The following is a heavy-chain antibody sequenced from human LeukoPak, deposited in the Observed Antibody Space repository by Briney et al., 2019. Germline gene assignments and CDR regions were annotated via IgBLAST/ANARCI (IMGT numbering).Heavy chain of an antibody. Sequence: GGSLRLSCEVSGFTFSSYHMNWVRQAPGKGLEWVSSISSSSRYIYYADSMTGRFTISRDNAKNSLYLQMHSLRAEDTAMYYCARRAATERGHSYGLDYWGQGTLVTVSS. J-gene: IGHJ4*02. CDR3: ARRAATERGHSYGLDY. V-gene: IGHV3-21*01. CDR2: ISSSSRYI. CDR1: GFTFSSYH. D-gene: IGHD5-18*01.